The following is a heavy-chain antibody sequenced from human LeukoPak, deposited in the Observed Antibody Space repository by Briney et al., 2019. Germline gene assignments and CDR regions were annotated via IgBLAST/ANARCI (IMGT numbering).Heavy chain of an antibody. Sequence: VASVKVSCKASGYTFTSYDFNWVRQATGQGLEWMGWMSPNSGNTGYAQKFQGRVTMTRDTSTGTAYLELSSLRSEDSAVYYCVRTPPNWGADFWGQGTLVTVSS. D-gene: IGHD7-27*01. CDR2: MSPNSGNT. CDR3: VRTPPNWGADF. J-gene: IGHJ4*02. CDR1: GYTFTSYD. V-gene: IGHV1-8*01.